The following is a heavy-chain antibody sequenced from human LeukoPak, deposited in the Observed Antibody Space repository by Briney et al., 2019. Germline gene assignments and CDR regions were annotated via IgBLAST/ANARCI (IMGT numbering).Heavy chain of an antibody. CDR3: ASARGYNSSGSFDY. Sequence: ASVKVSCTASGYTFTSYDINWVRQAPGQGLEWMGWMNPNSGNTGYAQKFQGRVTMTRNTSISTAYMELSSLRSEDTAVYYCASARGYNSSGSFDYWGQGTQVTVSS. CDR2: MNPNSGNT. V-gene: IGHV1-8*01. D-gene: IGHD3-22*01. J-gene: IGHJ4*02. CDR1: GYTFTSYD.